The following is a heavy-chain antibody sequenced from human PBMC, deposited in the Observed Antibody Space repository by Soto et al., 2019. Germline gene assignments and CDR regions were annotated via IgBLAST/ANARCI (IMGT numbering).Heavy chain of an antibody. J-gene: IGHJ4*02. CDR1: GFTFSSYS. CDR3: ASTAMAAFDY. Sequence: EVQLVESGGGLVQPGGSLRLSCAASGFTFSSYSMNWVRQAPGKGLEWDSYISSSSSTIYYADSVKGRFTITRDNAKNSLYLQMNSLRDEDTAVYYCASTAMAAFDYWGQGTLVTVSS. CDR2: ISSSSSTI. D-gene: IGHD5-18*01. V-gene: IGHV3-48*02.